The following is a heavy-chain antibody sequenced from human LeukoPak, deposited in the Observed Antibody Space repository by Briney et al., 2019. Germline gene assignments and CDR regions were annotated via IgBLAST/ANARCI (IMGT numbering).Heavy chain of an antibody. CDR1: GFTFSNYW. CDR3: VRTKDNYSGMDV. V-gene: IGHV3-74*01. J-gene: IGHJ6*02. CDR2: INSDGSST. Sequence: GGSLRLSCAASGFTFSNYWMHWVRQAPGKGLVWVSRINSDGSSTTYADSVKGRFTISRDNAKNTLYLQMDSLRVEDTAVYYCVRTKDNYSGMDVWGQGTTVTVSS. D-gene: IGHD2-8*01.